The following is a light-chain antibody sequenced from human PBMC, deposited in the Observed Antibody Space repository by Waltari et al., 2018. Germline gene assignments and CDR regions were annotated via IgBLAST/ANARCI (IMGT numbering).Light chain of an antibody. V-gene: IGLV2-11*01. CDR3: CSYGGTYSWV. CDR2: DVS. J-gene: IGLJ3*02. Sequence: QSALTQPRSVSGSPGQSVTISCTGTSSDVGGYNYVYWYQQHPGKAPKLMIYDVSKRPSGVPDRFSGSKSGNTASLTISGLQAEDEADYYCCSYGGTYSWVFGGGTKLTVL. CDR1: SSDVGGYNY.